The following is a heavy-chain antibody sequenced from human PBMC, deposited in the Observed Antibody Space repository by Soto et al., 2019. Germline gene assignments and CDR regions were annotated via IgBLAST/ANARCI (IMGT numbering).Heavy chain of an antibody. V-gene: IGHV1-18*01. J-gene: IGHJ3*02. CDR3: ARECSGGSCYPPDAFDI. CDR1: GYTFTTYG. Sequence: ASVKVSCKASGYTFTTYGIIWVRQAPGQGLEWMGWIRAYNGNTNYAQKLQGRVTMTTDTSTSTAYMELRSLRSDDTAVYYCARECSGGSCYPPDAFDIWGQGTMVTVSS. D-gene: IGHD2-15*01. CDR2: IRAYNGNT.